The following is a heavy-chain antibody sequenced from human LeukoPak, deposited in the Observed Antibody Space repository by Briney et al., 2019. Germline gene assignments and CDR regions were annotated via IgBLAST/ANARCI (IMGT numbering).Heavy chain of an antibody. J-gene: IGHJ4*02. D-gene: IGHD3-22*01. CDR1: GFTFSSYA. Sequence: GGSLRLSCAASGFTFSSYAMSWVRQAPGKGLEWVSAISGSGGSTYYADSVKGRFTISRDNSKNMLYLQMNSLRAEDTAVYYCAKVVGYYDSSGYTSPLNPTPIDYWGQGTLVTVSS. CDR2: ISGSGGST. CDR3: AKVVGYYDSSGYTSPLNPTPIDY. V-gene: IGHV3-23*01.